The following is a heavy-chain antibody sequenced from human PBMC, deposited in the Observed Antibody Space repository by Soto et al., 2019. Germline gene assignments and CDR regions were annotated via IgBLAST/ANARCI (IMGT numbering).Heavy chain of an antibody. D-gene: IGHD3-22*01. CDR2: IHNSGGT. J-gene: IGHJ3*02. CDR3: ARGYFDSRGYSNTFDI. Sequence: PSETLSLTCTVSGVSISSAYWSWIRQPPGKGPEWIGYIHNSGGTNYNPSLKRRVKFSVNTSKNQFSLRLNSMTTADTAIYYCARGYFDSRGYSNTFDIWGQGTMVTVS. CDR1: GVSISSAY. V-gene: IGHV4-59*01.